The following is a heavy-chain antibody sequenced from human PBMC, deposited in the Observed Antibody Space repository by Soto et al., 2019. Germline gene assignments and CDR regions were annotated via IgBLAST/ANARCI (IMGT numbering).Heavy chain of an antibody. V-gene: IGHV1-2*02. CDR1: GYTFTGHY. CDR3: GRGRSGQIVVFY. D-gene: IGHD2-15*01. CDR2: IGPESGAT. J-gene: IGHJ4*02. Sequence: ASVKVSCKASGYTFTGHYIHWVRQTPEQGPEWMGEIGPESGATRYAQKFQGRVTMTRDMSITTVYMELNNLSPDDTAVYYCGRGRSGQIVVFYWGQGTPVTVSS.